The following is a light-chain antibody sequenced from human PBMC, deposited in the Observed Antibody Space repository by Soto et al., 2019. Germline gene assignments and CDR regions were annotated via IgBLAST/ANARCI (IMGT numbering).Light chain of an antibody. J-gene: IGKJ1*01. CDR2: WES. V-gene: IGKV4-1*01. CDR1: VSVLYSSNNKNY. Sequence: DIVMAQSPEFLAVSLGERATIHSKSSVSVLYSSNNKNYLAWYQQKPGQPPKMXIYWESTRESGVPDRLSGSGSGTDLNLTISRLQAEDGAVYYCQKYYSTPRTCGQGTKVDIK. CDR3: QKYYSTPRT.